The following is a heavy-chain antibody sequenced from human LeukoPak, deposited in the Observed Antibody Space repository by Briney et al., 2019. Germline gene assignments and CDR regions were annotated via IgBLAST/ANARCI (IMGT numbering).Heavy chain of an antibody. J-gene: IGHJ4*02. D-gene: IGHD3-22*01. V-gene: IGHV3-48*03. CDR1: GFTFSSYE. CDR2: ISSSGSTI. CDR3: ARDQGPYYDSSGYNY. Sequence: PGGSLRLSCAASGFTFSSYEMNWVRQAPGKGLEWLSYISSSGSTIYYADSVKGRFTISRDNAKNSLYLQMNSLRAEDTAVYYCARDQGPYYDSSGYNYWGQGTLVTVSS.